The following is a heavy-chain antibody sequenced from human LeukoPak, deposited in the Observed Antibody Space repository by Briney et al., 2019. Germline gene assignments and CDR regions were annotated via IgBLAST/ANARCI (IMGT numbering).Heavy chain of an antibody. V-gene: IGHV3-21*01. CDR1: GFTFSSYS. Sequence: GSLRLSCAASGFTFSSYSMNWVRQAPGKGLEWVSSISSSSYIYYADSVKGRFTISRDNAKNSLYLQMNSLRAEDTAVYYCAREGCPLDYWFDPWGQGTLVTVSS. CDR3: AREGCPLDYWFDP. D-gene: IGHD3-9*01. CDR2: ISSSSYI. J-gene: IGHJ5*02.